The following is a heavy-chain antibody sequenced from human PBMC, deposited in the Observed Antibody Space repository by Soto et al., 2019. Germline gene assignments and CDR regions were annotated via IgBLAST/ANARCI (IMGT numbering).Heavy chain of an antibody. CDR3: TRHQGLRAYLM. D-gene: IGHD1-26*01. V-gene: IGHV1-69*01. CDR1: LGTFRNSP. Sequence: QVQRVQAGAERRKTGSSVQVSCTASLGTFRNSPITWVRQAPGQGLEWMAGIIPFFNVTHYAQKFQGRVTITADESTSTVYMELRSLKSEDTDIYYCTRHQGLRAYLMWGQGTLVTVSS. J-gene: IGHJ4*02. CDR2: IIPFFNVT.